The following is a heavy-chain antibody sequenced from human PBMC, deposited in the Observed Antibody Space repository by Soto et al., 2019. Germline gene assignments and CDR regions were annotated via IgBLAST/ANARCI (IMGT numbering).Heavy chain of an antibody. D-gene: IGHD3-3*01. CDR3: ERLNGHVDLFDY. CDR1: GGSIRTNTYY. V-gene: IGHV4-39*01. Sequence: SETLSLTCTVSGGSIRTNTYYWDWIRQPPGKGLEWIGSIYYIGSTYYNPSLKSRVTISVDTSKNQFSLKLTSVTAADTAVYYYERLNGHVDLFDYWGQGTLVTVSS. J-gene: IGHJ4*02. CDR2: IYYIGST.